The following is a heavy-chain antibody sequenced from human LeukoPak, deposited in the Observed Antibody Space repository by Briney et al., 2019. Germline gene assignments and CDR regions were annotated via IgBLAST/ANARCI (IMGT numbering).Heavy chain of an antibody. CDR3: ARSRLGIVVVTAMHWFDP. CDR1: GYTFTSYG. V-gene: IGHV1-18*01. CDR2: ISAYNGNT. D-gene: IGHD2-21*02. Sequence: PRASVKVSCKASGYTFTSYGISWVRQAPGQGLEWMGWISAYNGNTNYAQKLQGRVTMTTDTSTSTAYMELRSLRSDDTAVYYCARSRLGIVVVTAMHWFDPWGQGTLVTVSS. J-gene: IGHJ5*02.